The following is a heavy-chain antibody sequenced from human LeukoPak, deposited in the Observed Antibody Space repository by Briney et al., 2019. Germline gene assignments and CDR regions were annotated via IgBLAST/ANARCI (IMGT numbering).Heavy chain of an antibody. J-gene: IGHJ4*02. D-gene: IGHD6-13*01. CDR3: ARLRSRTAGTAGLDY. CDR1: GYSFTSYW. CDR2: IYPGDSDT. Sequence: GESLKISCKGSGYSFTSYWIGWVRQMPGKGLEWMGIIYPGDSDTRYSPSFQGQVTISADKSISTAYLQWSSLKASDTAMYYCARLRSRTAGTAGLDYWGQGTLVTVSS. V-gene: IGHV5-51*01.